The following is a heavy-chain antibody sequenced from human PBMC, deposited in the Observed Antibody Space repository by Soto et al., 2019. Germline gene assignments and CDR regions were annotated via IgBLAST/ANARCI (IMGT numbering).Heavy chain of an antibody. CDR3: ARGHYDFWSGYFATIDY. Sequence: SSETLSLTCTVSGGSISNYYWSWIRQPPGKGLEWIGYIHYSGNTKYNPSLKSRVTISADTSKNQFSLKLSSVTAADTAVYYCARGHYDFWSGYFATIDYWGQGTLVTVSS. CDR1: GGSISNYY. J-gene: IGHJ4*02. CDR2: IHYSGNT. D-gene: IGHD3-3*01. V-gene: IGHV4-59*08.